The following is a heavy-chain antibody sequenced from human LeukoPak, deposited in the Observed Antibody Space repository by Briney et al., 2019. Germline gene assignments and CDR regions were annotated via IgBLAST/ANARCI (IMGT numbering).Heavy chain of an antibody. J-gene: IGHJ6*03. CDR3: AKDLQQWLVSPYYYYMDV. Sequence: GGSLRLSCAASGFTFTSYGMHWGRQAPGKGLEWVAFIRYDGSNIHYADSVKGRFSVSRDNSKLYLQMNSLGLEDMAVYYCAKDLQQWLVSPYYYYMDVWGKGTTVTVSS. CDR1: GFTFTSYG. V-gene: IGHV3-30*02. CDR2: IRYDGSNI. D-gene: IGHD6-19*01.